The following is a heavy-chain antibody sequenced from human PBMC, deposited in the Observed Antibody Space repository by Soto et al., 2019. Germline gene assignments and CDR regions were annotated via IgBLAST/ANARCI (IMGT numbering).Heavy chain of an antibody. Sequence: GGSLRLSCAASGFTFSSYAMHWVRQAPGKGLEWAAVISYDGSNKYYADSVKGRFTISRDNSKNTLYLQMNSLRAEDTAVYYCERENDYCSQGTLVTVSS. CDR2: ISYDGSNK. CDR1: GFTFSSYA. J-gene: IGHJ4*02. V-gene: IGHV3-30-3*01. CDR3: ERENDY.